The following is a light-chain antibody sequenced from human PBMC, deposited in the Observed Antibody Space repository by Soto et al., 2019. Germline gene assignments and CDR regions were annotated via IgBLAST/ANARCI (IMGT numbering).Light chain of an antibody. J-gene: IGKJ2*01. CDR2: GAS. Sequence: EIVLTQSPGTLSLSPGERATLSCRASQSVNNNYLAWYQQKPGQAPRLLIFGASSRATGIPDRFSGSGSGTDFTLTISRLELEDFAVYYCQHYRSSPPKYTFGQGTNLEIK. V-gene: IGKV3-20*01. CDR1: QSVNNNY. CDR3: QHYRSSPPKYT.